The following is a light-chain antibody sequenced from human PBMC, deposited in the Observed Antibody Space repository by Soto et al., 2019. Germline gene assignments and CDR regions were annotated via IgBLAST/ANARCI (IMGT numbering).Light chain of an antibody. CDR3: CPYAGSSTFK. CDR1: SSDVGSYNL. V-gene: IGLV2-23*03. Sequence: QSALTQPASVSGSPGQSITISCTGTSSDVGSYNLVSWYQQHPGKAPKLMIYEGSKRPSGVSNRFSGSKSGNTASLTISGLQAEDEADYYCCPYAGSSTFKFGGGTKLTVL. CDR2: EGS. J-gene: IGLJ2*01.